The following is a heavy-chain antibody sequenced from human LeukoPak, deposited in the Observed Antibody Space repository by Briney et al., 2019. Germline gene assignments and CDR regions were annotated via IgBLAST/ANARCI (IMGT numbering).Heavy chain of an antibody. Sequence: SESLCLTCAASGGSISSYYWSWIRQPAGKGLEWIGRIYTSGSTNYNPSLKSRVTISVDKSKNQFSRKLSSVTAADTAVYYCARVSLRNYFDYWGQGTLVTVSS. CDR3: ARVSLRNYFDY. V-gene: IGHV4-4*07. CDR2: IYTSGST. J-gene: IGHJ4*02. D-gene: IGHD3-22*01. CDR1: GGSISSYY.